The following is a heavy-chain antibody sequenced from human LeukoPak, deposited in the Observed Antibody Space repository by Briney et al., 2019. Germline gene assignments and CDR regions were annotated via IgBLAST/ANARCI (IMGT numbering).Heavy chain of an antibody. CDR1: GFTFYTYS. D-gene: IGHD3-3*01. V-gene: IGHV3-48*02. J-gene: IGHJ3*02. Sequence: GGSLRLSCAASGFTFYTYSMNWVRQAPGKGLEWASYINSISSAIYYADSVKGRFTISRDNAKNSLYLQMNSLRDEDTAVYYCARDWSSALDIWGQGTMVTVSS. CDR3: ARDWSSALDI. CDR2: INSISSAI.